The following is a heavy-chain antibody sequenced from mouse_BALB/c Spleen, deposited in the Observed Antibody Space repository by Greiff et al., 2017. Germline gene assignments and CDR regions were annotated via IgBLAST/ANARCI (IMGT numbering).Heavy chain of an antibody. CDR2: IDPENGDT. CDR1: GFNIKDYY. CDR3: SNYYGNSYGAY. Sequence: EVKLQESGAELVRSGASVKLSCTASGFNIKDYYMHWVKQRPEQGLEWIGWIDPENGDTEYAPKFQGKATMTADTSSNTAYLQLSSLTSEDTAVYYCSNYYGNSYGAYWGQGTLVTVSA. V-gene: IGHV14-4*02. J-gene: IGHJ3*01. D-gene: IGHD1-1*01.